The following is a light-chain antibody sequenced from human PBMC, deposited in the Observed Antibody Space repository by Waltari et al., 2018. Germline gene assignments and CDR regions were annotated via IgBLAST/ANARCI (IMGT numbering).Light chain of an antibody. CDR2: GAS. CDR1: QSVSSSY. Sequence: EIVLTQSPGTLSFSPGERATLSCRASQSVSSSYLAWYQQKPGQAPRLLIYGASSRATGIPDRFSGSGSGTDFTLTISRLEPEDFAVYYCQQYGSSPWTFDQGTKVEIK. CDR3: QQYGSSPWT. J-gene: IGKJ1*01. V-gene: IGKV3-20*01.